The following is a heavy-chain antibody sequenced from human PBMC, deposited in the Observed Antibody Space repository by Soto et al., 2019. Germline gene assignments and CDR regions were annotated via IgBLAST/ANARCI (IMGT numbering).Heavy chain of an antibody. CDR2: FIAMLGTP. V-gene: IGHV1-69*13. J-gene: IGHJ4*02. Sequence: SVKVSCQASGGTFGSQGIAWVRQAPGQGLEWMGGFIAMLGTPTYAKKVQGRATISADESLTSSYLELRSLRSEDTGVYFCARGAMANFDYWGQGTVVTVSS. D-gene: IGHD5-18*01. CDR1: GGTFGSQG. CDR3: ARGAMANFDY.